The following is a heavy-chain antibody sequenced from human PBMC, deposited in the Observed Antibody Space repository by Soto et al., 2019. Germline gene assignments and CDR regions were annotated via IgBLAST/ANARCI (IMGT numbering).Heavy chain of an antibody. D-gene: IGHD3-10*01. V-gene: IGHV3-23*01. J-gene: IGHJ5*02. CDR1: GFTFSSYA. CDR2: ISGSGGST. CDR3: AKDWYYYGSGTPHGWFDP. Sequence: PGGSVRLSCAASGFTFSSYAMSWVRQAPGKGLEWVSAISGSGGSTYYADSVKGRFTISRDNSKNTLYLQMNSLRAEDTAVYYCAKDWYYYGSGTPHGWFDPWGEGTLVTVSS.